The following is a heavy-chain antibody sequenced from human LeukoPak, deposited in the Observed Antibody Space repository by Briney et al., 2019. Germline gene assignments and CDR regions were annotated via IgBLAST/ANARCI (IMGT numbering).Heavy chain of an antibody. V-gene: IGHV1-2*02. CDR1: GYTFTGYY. CDR2: INPNSGGT. D-gene: IGHD5-18*01. J-gene: IGHJ5*02. CDR3: ARSGDTAMVTVGWFDP. Sequence: ASVKVSCKASGYTFTGYYMHWVRQAPGQGLEWMGWINPNSGGTNYAQKFQGRVTMTRDTSISTVYMELSSLRSEDTAVYYCARSGDTAMVTVGWFDPWGQGTLVTVSS.